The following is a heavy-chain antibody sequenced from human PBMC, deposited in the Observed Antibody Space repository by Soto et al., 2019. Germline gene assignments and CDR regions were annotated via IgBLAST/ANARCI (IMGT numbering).Heavy chain of an antibody. CDR3: ARLSLVVTAYYFDY. D-gene: IGHD2-21*02. CDR1: GFTFSSYA. Sequence: GGSLRLSCAASGFTFSSYAMSWVRQAPGKGLEWVSAISGSGGSTYYADSVKGRFTISRDNSKNTLYLQMNSLRAEDTAVYYCARLSLVVTAYYFDYWGQGTLVTVSS. CDR2: ISGSGGST. J-gene: IGHJ4*02. V-gene: IGHV3-23*01.